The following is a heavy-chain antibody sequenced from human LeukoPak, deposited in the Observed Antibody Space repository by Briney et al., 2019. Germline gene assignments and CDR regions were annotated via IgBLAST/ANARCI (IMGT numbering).Heavy chain of an antibody. J-gene: IGHJ4*02. D-gene: IGHD5-18*01. CDR1: GFTFSSYW. CDR2: INSDGSTT. CDR3: AKGIELWLTYFDH. V-gene: IGHV3-74*01. Sequence: PGGSLRLSCAASGFTFSSYWMQWVRQAPGKGLVWVSHINSDGSTTDYADSVKGRFTISRDNSKNTLSLQMNSLRAEDTAVYYCAKGIELWLTYFDHWGQGTLVTASS.